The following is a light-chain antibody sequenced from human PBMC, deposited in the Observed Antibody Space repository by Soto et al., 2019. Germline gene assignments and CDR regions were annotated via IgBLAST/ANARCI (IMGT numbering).Light chain of an antibody. V-gene: IGKV3-11*01. CDR3: QQYGGSPRT. CDR1: QTINIY. CDR2: DAS. J-gene: IGKJ1*01. Sequence: EIVLTQSPATLSLSPGERATLSCRASQTINIYLAWYQQKPGQAPRLLINDASDRATGIPARFSGSGSGTDFTLTITSLEPEDFAVYYCQQYGGSPRTFGQGTKVDIK.